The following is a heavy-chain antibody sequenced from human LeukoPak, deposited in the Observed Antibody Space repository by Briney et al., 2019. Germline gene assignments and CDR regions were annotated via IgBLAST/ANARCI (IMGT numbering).Heavy chain of an antibody. CDR1: GGSISSSSYY. J-gene: IGHJ4*02. CDR2: IYYIGSA. Sequence: PSETLSLTCTVSGGSISSSSYYWGWIRQAPGKGLEWIVSIYYIGSAYYNPSLKSRVTISVDTSKNQFSLKLSSVTAADTAVYYCASDMSSYYYGSGSYERGYFDYWGQGTLVTVSS. V-gene: IGHV4-39*01. D-gene: IGHD3-10*01. CDR3: ASDMSSYYYGSGSYERGYFDY.